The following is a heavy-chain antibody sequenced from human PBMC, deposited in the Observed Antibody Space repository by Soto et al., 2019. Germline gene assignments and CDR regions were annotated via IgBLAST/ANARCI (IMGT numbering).Heavy chain of an antibody. CDR2: ILHSGET. Sequence: QVQLQESGPGLVKPSGTLSLTCAVSGDSITNSRWWTWVRQPPGKGLEWIGDILHSGETNYNPSLKSRVFISVDKSQNQFSLRVSSVTAADTAVYYCFYSTGWYRHDVWGQGTLVTVSS. CDR3: FYSTGWYRHDV. V-gene: IGHV4-4*02. D-gene: IGHD6-19*01. CDR1: GDSITNSRW. J-gene: IGHJ3*01.